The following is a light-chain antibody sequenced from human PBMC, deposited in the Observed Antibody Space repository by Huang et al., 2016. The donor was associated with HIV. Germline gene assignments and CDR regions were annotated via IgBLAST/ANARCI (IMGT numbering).Light chain of an antibody. Sequence: EIVMTQSPATLSVSPGERAALSCRASQSVSSNLAWYQQKPGQAPRLLMSGASTRATGSPARFSGSGSGTEFTLTITSLQSEDFAIYYCQQYHNWPPWTFGQGTKVEIK. V-gene: IGKV3-15*01. CDR2: GAS. CDR1: QSVSSN. CDR3: QQYHNWPPWT. J-gene: IGKJ1*01.